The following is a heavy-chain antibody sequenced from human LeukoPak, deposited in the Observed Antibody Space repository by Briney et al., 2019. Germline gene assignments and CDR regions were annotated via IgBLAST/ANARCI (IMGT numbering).Heavy chain of an antibody. CDR1: GGSISSSSYY. Sequence: SETLSLTCTVSGGSISSSSYYWGWIRQPPGKGLEWIGSIYYSGSTYYNPSLKSRVTISVDTSKNQFSLKLSSVTAADTAVYYCARYRVDTAMNFDYWVQGTLVTVSS. D-gene: IGHD5-18*01. J-gene: IGHJ4*02. CDR3: ARYRVDTAMNFDY. CDR2: IYYSGST. V-gene: IGHV4-39*07.